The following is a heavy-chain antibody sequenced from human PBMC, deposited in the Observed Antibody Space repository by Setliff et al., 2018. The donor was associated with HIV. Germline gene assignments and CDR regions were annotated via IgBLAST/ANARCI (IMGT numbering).Heavy chain of an antibody. V-gene: IGHV3-74*03. CDR2: INSDGSTT. CDR3: HCFMAG. J-gene: IGHJ6*03. Sequence: GGSLRLSCAASEFSFSTSWMHWVRQAPVKGLVWVSTINSDGSTTTYADSVKGRFTISRDNPKNTLYLQMNSLRGEDTAVYYCHCFMAGWGKGTTVTVSS. CDR1: EFSFSTSW.